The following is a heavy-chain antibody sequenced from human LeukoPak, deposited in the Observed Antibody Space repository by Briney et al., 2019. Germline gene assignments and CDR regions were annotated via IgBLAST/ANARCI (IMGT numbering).Heavy chain of an antibody. Sequence: TGGSLRLSCAASGFTFSSYSMNWVRQAPGKRLEWVSSISSSSSYIYYADSVKGRFTISRDNAKNSLYLQMNSLRAEDTAVYYCARTPTPYCGGDCYDFDYWGQGTLVTVSS. D-gene: IGHD2-21*02. CDR2: ISSSSSYI. CDR3: ARTPTPYCGGDCYDFDY. V-gene: IGHV3-21*01. CDR1: GFTFSSYS. J-gene: IGHJ4*02.